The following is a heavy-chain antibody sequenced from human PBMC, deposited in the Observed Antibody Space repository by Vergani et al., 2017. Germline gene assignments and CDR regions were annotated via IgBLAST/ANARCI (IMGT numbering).Heavy chain of an antibody. CDR3: ATPQAVTTGGMEV. CDR2: VDPEDGET. D-gene: IGHD4-17*01. V-gene: IGHV1-69-2*01. CDR1: GYTFTDHY. J-gene: IGHJ6*02. Sequence: EVQLVQSGAEVKKPGATLKISCKVSGYTFTDHYMHWVKQASGKGLEWMGLVDPEDGETIYAEKFKGRVTIAADTSTDTAHLELSSLGSEDTAVYYCATPQAVTTGGMEVWGQGTTVIVSS.